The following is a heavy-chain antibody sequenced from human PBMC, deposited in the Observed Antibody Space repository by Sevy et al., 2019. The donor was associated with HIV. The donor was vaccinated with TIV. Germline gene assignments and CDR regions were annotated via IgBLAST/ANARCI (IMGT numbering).Heavy chain of an antibody. D-gene: IGHD3-22*01. V-gene: IGHV4-30-4*01. CDR1: GGSISSGDYY. CDR2: IYYSGST. CDR3: ARDRLSGYYRFDY. J-gene: IGHJ4*02. Sequence: SETLSLTCTVSGGSISSGDYYWSWIRQPPGKGLEWIGYIYYSGSTYYNPSLKSRVTISVDTSKNLFSLKLSSVTAADTAVYYCARDRLSGYYRFDYWGQGTLVTVSS.